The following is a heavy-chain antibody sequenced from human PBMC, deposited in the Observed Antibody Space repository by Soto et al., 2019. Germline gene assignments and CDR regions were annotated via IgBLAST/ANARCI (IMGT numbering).Heavy chain of an antibody. V-gene: IGHV3-11*06. J-gene: IGHJ5*02. CDR3: ARVGSSSSGPLHSWFDP. Sequence: PGGSLRLSCAASGFTFSYYYMIWIRQAPGKGLEWVSYISSSSSYTNYADSVKGRFTISRDNAKNSPYLQMSSLRAEDTAVYYCARVGSSSSGPLHSWFDPWGQGTLVTVSS. D-gene: IGHD6-6*01. CDR2: ISSSSSYT. CDR1: GFTFSYYY.